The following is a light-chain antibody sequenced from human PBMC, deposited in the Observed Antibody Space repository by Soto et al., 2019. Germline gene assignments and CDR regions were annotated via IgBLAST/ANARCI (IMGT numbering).Light chain of an antibody. Sequence: DIQMTQSPSSLSASVGDKITNNCRASQSIISFLNWYQQKPGKAPKLLIYAASSLQSGVPSRFSGSGSGTDFTLTISSLQPEDFATYYCQQSYSTPPWTFGQGTKVDIK. CDR1: QSIISF. CDR2: AAS. V-gene: IGKV1-39*01. J-gene: IGKJ1*01. CDR3: QQSYSTPPWT.